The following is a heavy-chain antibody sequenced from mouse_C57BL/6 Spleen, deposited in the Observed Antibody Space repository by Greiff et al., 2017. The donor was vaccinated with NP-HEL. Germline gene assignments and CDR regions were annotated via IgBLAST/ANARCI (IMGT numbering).Heavy chain of an antibody. V-gene: IGHV1-64*01. J-gene: IGHJ2*01. CDR1: GYTFTSYW. Sequence: VQLQQPGAELVKPGASVKLSCKASGYTFTSYWMHWVKQRPGQGLEWIGMIHPNSGSTNYNEKFKSKATLTVDKSSSTAYMQLSSLTSEDSAVYYCAKGDSSGYGDFDYWGQGTTLTVSS. D-gene: IGHD3-2*02. CDR3: AKGDSSGYGDFDY. CDR2: IHPNSGST.